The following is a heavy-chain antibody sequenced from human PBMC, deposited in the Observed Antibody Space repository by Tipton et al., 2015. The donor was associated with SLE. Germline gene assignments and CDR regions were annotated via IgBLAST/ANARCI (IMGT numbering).Heavy chain of an antibody. CDR2: ISGSGGST. CDR3: AKDQPSMIVVVINWFDP. Sequence: GSLRLSCAASGFTFSSYAMSWVRQAPGKGLEWVSAISGSGGSTYYADSVKGRFTISRDNSKNTLYLQMNSLRAEDTAVYYCAKDQPSMIVVVINWFDPWGQGTLVTVSS. J-gene: IGHJ5*02. CDR1: GFTFSSYA. V-gene: IGHV3-23*01. D-gene: IGHD3-22*01.